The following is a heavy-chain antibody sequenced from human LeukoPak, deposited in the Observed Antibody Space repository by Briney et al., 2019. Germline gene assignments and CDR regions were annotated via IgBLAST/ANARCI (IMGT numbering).Heavy chain of an antibody. CDR3: ARVGRNGFDDETENWFDP. CDR1: GFTFSSYW. CDR2: INSDGSST. D-gene: IGHD3-9*01. Sequence: PTGGSLRLSCAASGFTFSSYWMHWVRQAPGKGLVWVSRINSDGSSTSYADSVKGRFTISRDNAKNTLYLQMNSLRAEDTAVYYCARVGRNGFDDETENWFDPWGQGTLVTVSS. V-gene: IGHV3-74*01. J-gene: IGHJ5*02.